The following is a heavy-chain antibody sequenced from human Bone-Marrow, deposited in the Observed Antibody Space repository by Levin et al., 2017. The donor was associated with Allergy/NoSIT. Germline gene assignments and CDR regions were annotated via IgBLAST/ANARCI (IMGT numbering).Heavy chain of an antibody. J-gene: IGHJ6*02. V-gene: IGHV1-46*01. CDR3: AREGYGSGSYSYYYYYGMDV. D-gene: IGHD3-10*01. CDR2: INPSGGST. CDR1: GYTFTSYY. Sequence: ASVKVSCKASGYTFTSYYMHWVRQAPGQGLEWMGIINPSGGSTSYAQKFQGRVTMTRDTSTSTVYMELSSLRSEDTAVYYCAREGYGSGSYSYYYYYGMDVWGQGTTVTVSS.